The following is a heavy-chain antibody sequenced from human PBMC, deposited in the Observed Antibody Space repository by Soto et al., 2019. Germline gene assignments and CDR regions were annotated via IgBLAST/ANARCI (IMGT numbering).Heavy chain of an antibody. CDR3: VRPNHMVRGVPNYMDV. CDR1: GGSISSSSYY. D-gene: IGHD3-10*01. CDR2: IYYSGST. J-gene: IGHJ6*03. Sequence: SETLSLTCTVSGGSISSSSYYWGWIRQPPGKGLEWIGSIYYSGSTYYNPSLKSRVTISVDTSKNQFSLKLSSVTAADTAVYYCVRPNHMVRGVPNYMDVWGKGTTVTVSS. V-gene: IGHV4-39*01.